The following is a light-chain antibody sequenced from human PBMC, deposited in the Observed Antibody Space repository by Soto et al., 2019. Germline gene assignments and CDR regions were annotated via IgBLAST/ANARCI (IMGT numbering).Light chain of an antibody. Sequence: DTQLTQSPSFLSASVGDRVTITCRASQDVSRSLGWYQQKAGKAPKLLISAASTLHSGVPSRFSGSGSDTDFTLTISNLQPEDFATYYCQQSYNAPITFGQGTRLDI. CDR1: QDVSRS. V-gene: IGKV1-9*01. J-gene: IGKJ5*01. CDR2: AAS. CDR3: QQSYNAPIT.